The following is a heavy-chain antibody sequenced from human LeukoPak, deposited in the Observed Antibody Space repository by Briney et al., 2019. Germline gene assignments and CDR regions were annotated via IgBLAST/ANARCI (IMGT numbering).Heavy chain of an antibody. J-gene: IGHJ6*03. D-gene: IGHD6-6*01. CDR2: TYYRIKRSN. CDR3: ARAGGYSSSVLVFYYYYMDV. CDR1: GDSASSNSAA. Sequence: QSPSLTPAIPGDSASSNSAASDWIRQSPSRCLEWLGRTYYRIKRSNHYAVSVKSRITINPDTSKNQFSIQLNSVTPEDTAVYYCARAGGYSSSVLVFYYYYMDVWGKGTTVTVSS. V-gene: IGHV6-1*01.